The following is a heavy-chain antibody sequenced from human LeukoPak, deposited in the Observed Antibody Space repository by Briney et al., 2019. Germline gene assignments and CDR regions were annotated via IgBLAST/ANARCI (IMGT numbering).Heavy chain of an antibody. V-gene: IGHV3-23*01. Sequence: GGSLRLPCAASGFTFSSYAMSWVRQAPGKGLEWVSAIGGSGGSTYYADSGKGRFTISRDNSKNTLYLQMTSLRAEDTAVYYCARARGSGYCSGGTCYLVDYYYGMDVWGQGTTVTVSS. CDR1: GFTFSSYA. CDR2: IGGSGGST. J-gene: IGHJ6*02. D-gene: IGHD2-15*01. CDR3: ARARGSGYCSGGTCYLVDYYYGMDV.